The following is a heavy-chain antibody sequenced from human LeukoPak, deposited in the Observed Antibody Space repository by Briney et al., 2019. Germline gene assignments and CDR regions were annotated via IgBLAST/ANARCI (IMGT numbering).Heavy chain of an antibody. CDR2: INWNGVSI. V-gene: IGHV3-20*04. Sequence: PGGSLRLSCVASGFTFNGHGMSWVRQAPGKGLEWISSINWNGVSINYADSVKGRFTISRDNAKNSLYLQMNSLGAEDTSLYYCARHNYPKFYSYIDVWGKGTTVTVSS. CDR3: ARHNYPKFYSYIDV. CDR1: GFTFNGHG. D-gene: IGHD1-1*01. J-gene: IGHJ6*03.